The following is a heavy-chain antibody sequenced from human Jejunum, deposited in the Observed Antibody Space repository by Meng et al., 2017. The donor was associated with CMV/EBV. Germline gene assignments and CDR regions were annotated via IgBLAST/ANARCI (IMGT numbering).Heavy chain of an antibody. CDR3: ARRYYYDSSGYYLDY. D-gene: IGHD3-22*01. CDR1: GFTFGSYG. CDR2: IYSGGDST. J-gene: IGHJ4*02. Sequence: GFTFGSYGMSWVRQAPGKGLEWVSVIYSGGDSTYYVDSVKGRFTISRDNSKNTLFLQMNSLRAEDTAIYYCARRYYYDSSGYYLDYWGQGTLVTVSS. V-gene: IGHV3-23*03.